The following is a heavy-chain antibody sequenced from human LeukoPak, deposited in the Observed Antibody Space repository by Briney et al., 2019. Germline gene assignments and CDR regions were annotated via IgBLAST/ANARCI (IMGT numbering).Heavy chain of an antibody. V-gene: IGHV3-9*03. CDR2: ISWNSGSI. Sequence: PGRSLRLSCAASGFTFDDYAMHWVRQAPGKGLEWVSGISWNSGSIGYADSVKGRFTISRDNAKNSLYLQMNSLRAEDMALYYCAEGYCSGGSCCLDYWGQGTLVTVSS. CDR1: GFTFDDYA. CDR3: AEGYCSGGSCCLDY. J-gene: IGHJ4*02. D-gene: IGHD2-15*01.